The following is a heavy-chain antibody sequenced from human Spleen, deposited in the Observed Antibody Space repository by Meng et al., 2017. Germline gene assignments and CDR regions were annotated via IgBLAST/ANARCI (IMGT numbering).Heavy chain of an antibody. V-gene: IGHV1-69*05. CDR2: INGVFGTT. CDR3: ARDETDTGIYGMDV. CDR1: GGIFSNSV. J-gene: IGHJ6*02. Sequence: SVKVSCKAPGGIFSNSVVGWVRQAPGQGLEWMGGINGVFGTTNYAQKFQGRVTMTRDTSTSTVYMELSSLRSEDTAVYYCARDETDTGIYGMDVWGQGTTVTVSS. D-gene: IGHD1-14*01.